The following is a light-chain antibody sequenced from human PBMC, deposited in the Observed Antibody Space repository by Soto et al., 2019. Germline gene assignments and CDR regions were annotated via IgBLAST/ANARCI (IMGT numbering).Light chain of an antibody. V-gene: IGLV1-44*01. J-gene: IGLJ1*01. CDR1: FSNIGDNA. CDR3: AAWDDSLNAL. Sequence: QSVLTQPPSLSATPGQRVNISCSGGFSNIGDNAVNWYQQLPGAAPTLLIYLNDQRPSGVPDRFSGSKSGTSAFLAISGLQSEDEADYYCAAWDDSLNALFGTGTKVTVL. CDR2: LND.